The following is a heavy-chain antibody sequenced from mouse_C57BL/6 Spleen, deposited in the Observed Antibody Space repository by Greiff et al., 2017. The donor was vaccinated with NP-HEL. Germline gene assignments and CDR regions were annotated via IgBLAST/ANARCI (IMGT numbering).Heavy chain of an antibody. J-gene: IGHJ3*01. CDR3: TLSPFYYGNYGFAY. V-gene: IGHV14-1*01. Sequence: EVQLQQSGAELVRPGASVKLSCTASGFNIKDYYMHWVKQRPEQGLEWIGRIDPEDGDTEYAPKFQGKATMTADTSSNTAYLQLSSLTSEDTAVYYCTLSPFYYGNYGFAYWGQGTLVTVSA. CDR1: GFNIKDYY. D-gene: IGHD2-1*01. CDR2: IDPEDGDT.